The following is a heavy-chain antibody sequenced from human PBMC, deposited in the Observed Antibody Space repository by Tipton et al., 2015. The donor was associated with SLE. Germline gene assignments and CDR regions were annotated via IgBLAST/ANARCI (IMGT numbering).Heavy chain of an antibody. CDR1: GFTFIDYY. Sequence: SLRLSCAASGFTFIDYYMSWIRQAPGKGLEYISYISSSGSTIYYADSVKGRFTISRDNSKNTVYLQMNSLTDDDTSIYYCARDQGHGSFDVWGQGTTVIVSS. CDR3: ARDQGHGSFDV. J-gene: IGHJ3*01. CDR2: ISSSGSTI. D-gene: IGHD1-1*01. V-gene: IGHV3-11*01.